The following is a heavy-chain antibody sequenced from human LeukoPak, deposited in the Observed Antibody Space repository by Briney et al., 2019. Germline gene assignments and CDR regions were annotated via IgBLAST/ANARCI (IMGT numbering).Heavy chain of an antibody. CDR2: ISAYNGNT. V-gene: IGHV1-18*01. D-gene: IGHD4-17*01. J-gene: IGHJ5*02. CDR3: ARSTVTTFGVDWFDP. CDR1: VYIFTSYG. Sequence: ASVKVSCKASVYIFTSYGISWVRQAPGQGLEWMGRISAYNGNTNYAHKFQGRVTMTTDTSTSTAYMELRSLRSDDTAVYYCARSTVTTFGVDWFDPWGQGTLVTVSS.